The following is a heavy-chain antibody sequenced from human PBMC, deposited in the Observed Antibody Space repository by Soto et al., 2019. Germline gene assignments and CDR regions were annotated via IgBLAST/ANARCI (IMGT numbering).Heavy chain of an antibody. V-gene: IGHV4-30-4*01. CDR1: GGSISSGDYY. J-gene: IGHJ4*02. Sequence: QVQLQESGPGLVKPSQTLSLTCTVSGGSISSGDYYWSWIRQPPGKGLEWIGDIYSSGSTYYNPSVKRRVTISVGTSKNQFSLKLSSVTAADTAVYYCARGVRGSYFDFWGQGTLVTVAS. CDR2: IYSSGST. CDR3: ARGVRGSYFDF. D-gene: IGHD3-16*01.